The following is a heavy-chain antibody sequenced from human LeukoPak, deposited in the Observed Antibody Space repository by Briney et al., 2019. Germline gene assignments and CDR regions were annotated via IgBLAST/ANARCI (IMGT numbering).Heavy chain of an antibody. Sequence: GASVKVSCKASGYTFTGYYMHWVRQAPGQGLGWMGWINPNSGGTNYAQKFQGRVTMTRDTSISTAYMELSRLRSDDTAVYYCARGGMFWGIQLWLAYMDVWGKGTTVTVSS. CDR2: INPNSGGT. CDR3: ARGGMFWGIQLWLAYMDV. D-gene: IGHD5-18*01. J-gene: IGHJ6*03. V-gene: IGHV1-2*02. CDR1: GYTFTGYY.